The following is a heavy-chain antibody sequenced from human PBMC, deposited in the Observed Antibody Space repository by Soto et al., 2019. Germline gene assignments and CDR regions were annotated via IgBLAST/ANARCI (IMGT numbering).Heavy chain of an antibody. CDR1: GYTFTSYY. D-gene: IGHD1-26*01. CDR3: ARREIQGPIDY. CDR2: INPSGGST. J-gene: IGHJ4*02. V-gene: IGHV1-46*01. Sequence: GVSVKVSCKASGYTFTSYYMHWVRQAPGQGLEWMGIINPSGGSTSYAQKFQGRVTMTRDTSTSTVYMELSSLRSEDTAVYYCARREIQGPIDYWGQGTLVTVSS.